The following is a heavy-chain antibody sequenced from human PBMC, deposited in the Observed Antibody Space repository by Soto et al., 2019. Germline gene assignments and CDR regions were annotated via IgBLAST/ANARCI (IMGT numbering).Heavy chain of an antibody. CDR1: GFTFSNYW. D-gene: IGHD1-20*01. J-gene: IGHJ3*01. Sequence: PGESLGLSCAASGFTFSNYWMHWVRQAPGKGLVWVSRVNGDGSSTFYADSVKGRFTISRDNAENTVFLQMDSLRAEDTAVYYCARDNWNTVWGQGTMVTVSS. CDR2: VNGDGSST. V-gene: IGHV3-74*01. CDR3: ARDNWNTV.